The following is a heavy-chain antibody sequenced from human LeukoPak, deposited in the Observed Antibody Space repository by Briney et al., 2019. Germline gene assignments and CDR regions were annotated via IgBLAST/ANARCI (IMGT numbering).Heavy chain of an antibody. CDR1: QFIFSTYA. J-gene: IGHJ4*02. Sequence: PGGSLRLSCAASQFIFSTYAMSWVRQPPGKGLEWVSGITSSGGSTYYADSVRGRFTISRDNSKNTLSLQMNSLRAEDTAVYYCARDQGYCSSTSCYDGFDYWGQGTLVTVSS. V-gene: IGHV3-23*01. CDR2: ITSSGGST. D-gene: IGHD2-2*01. CDR3: ARDQGYCSSTSCYDGFDY.